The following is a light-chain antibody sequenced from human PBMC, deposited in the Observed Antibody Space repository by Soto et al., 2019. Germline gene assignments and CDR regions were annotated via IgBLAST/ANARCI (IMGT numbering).Light chain of an antibody. CDR1: SSDVGGYDY. CDR3: SSLTATVTVL. J-gene: IGLJ2*01. V-gene: IGLV2-14*01. Sequence: QSVLTQPASVSGYPGQSITISCTGTSSDVGGYDYVAWYQQHPGRAPKVVIYEVTNRPSGVSNRFSGSKSGSTASLTISGLRAEDEADYYCSSLTATVTVLFGGGTKLTVL. CDR2: EVT.